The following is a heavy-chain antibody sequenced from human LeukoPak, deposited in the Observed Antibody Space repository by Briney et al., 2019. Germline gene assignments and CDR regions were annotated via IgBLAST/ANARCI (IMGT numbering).Heavy chain of an antibody. V-gene: IGHV3-23*01. D-gene: IGHD3-22*01. CDR2: IGSDNKP. CDR3: ARDVHDNTGYYSGVQY. J-gene: IGHJ4*02. CDR1: GFTFSAYA. Sequence: GGSLRLSCEASGFTFSAYAMTWVRQAPGKGLEWVSSIGSDNKPHYSESVKGRFAISRDNSKNTLFLQLNSLRAEDTALYYCARDVHDNTGYYSGVQYWGQGSLVIVSS.